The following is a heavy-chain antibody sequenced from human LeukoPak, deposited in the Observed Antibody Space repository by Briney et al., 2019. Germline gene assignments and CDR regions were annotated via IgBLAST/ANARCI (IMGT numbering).Heavy chain of an antibody. Sequence: GGSLRLSCAASGFTFSSYSMNWVRQAPGKGLEWVSAISGSGGSTYHADSVKGRFTISRDNSKNTLYLQMHSLRAEDTAVYYCVKELAEMATISPFDCWGQGTLVTVSS. CDR3: VKELAEMATISPFDC. J-gene: IGHJ4*02. CDR2: ISGSGGST. D-gene: IGHD5-24*01. V-gene: IGHV3-23*01. CDR1: GFTFSSYS.